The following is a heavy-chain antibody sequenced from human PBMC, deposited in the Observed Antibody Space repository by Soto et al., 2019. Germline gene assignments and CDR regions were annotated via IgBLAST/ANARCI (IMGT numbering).Heavy chain of an antibody. J-gene: IGHJ4*02. D-gene: IGHD6-6*01. CDR2: IYYSGNT. V-gene: IGHV4-39*01. Sequence: PSETLSLTCTVSGFSISSGTYYWGWVRRSPGKGLEWIGTIYYSGNTYYKPSLKSRVTISIDTSKNQFSLKLNSVTAADTAVYFCARHGRTSGSFSTSSVRTEFDYWGQGTLVT. CDR1: GFSISSGTYY. CDR3: ARHGRTSGSFSTSSVRTEFDY.